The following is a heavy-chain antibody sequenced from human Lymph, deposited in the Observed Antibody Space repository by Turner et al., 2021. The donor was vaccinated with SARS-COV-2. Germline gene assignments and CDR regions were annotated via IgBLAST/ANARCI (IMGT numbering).Heavy chain of an antibody. D-gene: IGHD5-12*01. J-gene: IGHJ6*02. V-gene: IGHV3-33*01. Sequence: QVQLVEAGGGVVHPGRSLRLSCAASGFTFSSYGMDWVRPGPGKGVGWVAVIWYDGSNKYYAGSVKGRFTIPKDNSKNTLYLQMNSLRAEETAVYYCARVKGYNGYDLRYYYGMDVWGQGTTVTVSS. CDR2: IWYDGSNK. CDR3: ARVKGYNGYDLRYYYGMDV. CDR1: GFTFSSYG.